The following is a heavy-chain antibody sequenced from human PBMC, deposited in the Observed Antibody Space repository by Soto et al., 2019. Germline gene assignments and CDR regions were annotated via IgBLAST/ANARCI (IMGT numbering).Heavy chain of an antibody. V-gene: IGHV4-34*01. D-gene: IGHD3-22*01. CDR3: ERGRLFLKLSGLAITYFDY. CDR1: SGSFSGYY. Sequence: QVQLQQWGAGLLKPSETLSLTCAVYSGSFSGYYYSWIRQPPGKGLEWIGEITHGGSTTYSPALKSRVSMSLDTSKNQFYLKMTSVTAADTAVYYCERGRLFLKLSGLAITYFDYWGQGSLVSVSS. CDR2: ITHGGST. J-gene: IGHJ4*02.